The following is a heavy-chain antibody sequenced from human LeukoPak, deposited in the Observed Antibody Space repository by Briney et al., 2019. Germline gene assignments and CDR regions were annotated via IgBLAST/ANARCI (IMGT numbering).Heavy chain of an antibody. J-gene: IGHJ4*02. D-gene: IGHD2-8*01. CDR3: AKDRSCTNDIRHGDFDY. CDR2: ISGSGGST. CDR1: GFTFSSYA. Sequence: GGSLRLSCAASGFTFSSYAVSWVRQAPGKGLEWVSRISGSGGSTYSADSVKGRSTISRDNSKNTLYLQMNSLRAEDTALYYCAKDRSCTNDIRHGDFDYWGQGTLVTVSS. V-gene: IGHV3-23*01.